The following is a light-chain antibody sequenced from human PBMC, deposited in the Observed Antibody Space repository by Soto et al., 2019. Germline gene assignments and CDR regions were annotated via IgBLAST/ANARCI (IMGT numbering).Light chain of an antibody. CDR1: SSDVGSYNF. CDR3: CSYAGSSTLL. CDR2: EVS. V-gene: IGLV2-23*02. Sequence: QSALTQPASVSGSPGQSITISCTGTSSDVGSYNFVSWYQHHAGKAPKLMIYEVSKRPSGDSNRFSGSKSGNTASLTISGXXXXXEAYYYCCSYAGSSTLLFGGGTKVTVL. J-gene: IGLJ2*01.